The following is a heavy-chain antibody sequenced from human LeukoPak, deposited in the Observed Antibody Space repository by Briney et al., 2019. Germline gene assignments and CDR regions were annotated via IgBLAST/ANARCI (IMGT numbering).Heavy chain of an antibody. J-gene: IGHJ6*04. CDR2: ISYDGSNK. V-gene: IGHV3-30*18. Sequence: GGSLRLSCAASGFTFSSYGMHWVRQAPGKGLEWVAVISYDGSNKYYADSAKGRFTISRDNSKNTLYLQMNSLRAEDTAVYYCAKDRRSIAVAGPYYYYYGMDVWGKGTTVTVSS. CDR3: AKDRRSIAVAGPYYYYYGMDV. CDR1: GFTFSSYG. D-gene: IGHD6-19*01.